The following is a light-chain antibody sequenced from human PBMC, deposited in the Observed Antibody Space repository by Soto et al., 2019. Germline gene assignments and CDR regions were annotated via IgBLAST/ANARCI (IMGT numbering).Light chain of an antibody. CDR2: EVS. CDR1: SSDVGGYNY. V-gene: IGLV2-8*01. J-gene: IGLJ2*01. CDR3: SSYAGSTGV. Sequence: QSALTQPPSASGSPGQSVTISCTGTSSDVGGYNYVSWYQQHPGKAPKLMIYEVSKRPSGAPDRFSGSKSGNTASLTVSGLQAEDEADYYCSSYAGSTGVFGGGTKLTVL.